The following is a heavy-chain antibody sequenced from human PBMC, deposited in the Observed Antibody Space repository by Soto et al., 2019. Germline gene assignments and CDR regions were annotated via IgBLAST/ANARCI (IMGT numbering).Heavy chain of an antibody. CDR1: GYTFTSYG. J-gene: IGHJ4*02. CDR3: ASSLLVGYGLEGESD. V-gene: IGHV1-18*01. D-gene: IGHD5-18*01. CDR2: ISAYNGNT. Sequence: QVQLVQSGAEVKKPGASVKVSCKASGYTFTSYGISWVRQAPGQGLEWMGWISAYNGNTNYAQKLQGRVTMTTDTSXXTASRELRSLRSDDTAVYYCASSLLVGYGLEGESDWGQGTLVTVSS.